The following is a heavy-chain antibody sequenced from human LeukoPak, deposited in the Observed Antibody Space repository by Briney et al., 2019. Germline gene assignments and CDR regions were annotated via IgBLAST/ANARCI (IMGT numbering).Heavy chain of an antibody. CDR2: IYHSGST. Sequence: SETLSLTCAVSGYPISSGYYWGWIRQPPGKGLEWIGSIYHSGSTYYNPSLKSRVTISVDTSKNQFSLKLSSVTAADTAVYYCARHSGGYSYGYGYYFDYWGQGALVTVSS. D-gene: IGHD5-18*01. CDR1: GYPISSGYY. CDR3: ARHSGGYSYGYGYYFDY. V-gene: IGHV4-38-2*01. J-gene: IGHJ4*02.